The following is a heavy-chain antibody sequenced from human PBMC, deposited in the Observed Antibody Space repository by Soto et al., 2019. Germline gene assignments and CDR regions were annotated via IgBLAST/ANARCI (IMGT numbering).Heavy chain of an antibody. CDR1: GDSTSRGGYY. V-gene: IGHV4-31*03. D-gene: IGHD4-17*01. CDR3: ARGAADYGDAFDI. Sequence: QVRLQESGPGLVKPSQTLSLTCRVSGDSTSRGGYYWSWIRQHPGKGLEWIGYIYWSGNTYFNPSLKSRVSISLGTSSNQFSLNLPSVTAADTAVYYCARGAADYGDAFDIWGQGTTVTVSS. J-gene: IGHJ3*02. CDR2: IYWSGNT.